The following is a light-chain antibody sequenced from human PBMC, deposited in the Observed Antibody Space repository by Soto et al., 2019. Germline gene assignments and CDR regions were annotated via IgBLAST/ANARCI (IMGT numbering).Light chain of an antibody. Sequence: DVQTTQSPSSLSASVAVPVTITCRASLSIASSLNWFQHRPGQAPKRLLFAASNLHEGAPPRFSGTGSGTSFGLTFRVLQPEDFATYYCQLSFNLPRAFGPGTQVDSK. CDR3: QLSFNLPRA. V-gene: IGKV1-39*01. CDR1: LSIASS. CDR2: AAS. J-gene: IGKJ1*01.